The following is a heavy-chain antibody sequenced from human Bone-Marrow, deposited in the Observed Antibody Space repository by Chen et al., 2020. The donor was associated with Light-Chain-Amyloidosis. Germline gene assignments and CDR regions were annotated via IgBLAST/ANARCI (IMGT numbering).Heavy chain of an antibody. J-gene: IGHJ4*02. CDR1: GGSISSYY. Sequence: QVQLQESGPGLVKPSETLSLTCTVSGGSISSYYWSWIRQPAGKGLEWIGRIYTSGSTNYNPSLKSRGTMSVDTSKNQFSLKLSSVTAADTAVYYCAHMGGSGYDYVWGSYRYAENFDYWGQGTLVTVSS. D-gene: IGHD3-16*02. CDR3: AHMGGSGYDYVWGSYRYAENFDY. V-gene: IGHV4-4*07. CDR2: IYTSGST.